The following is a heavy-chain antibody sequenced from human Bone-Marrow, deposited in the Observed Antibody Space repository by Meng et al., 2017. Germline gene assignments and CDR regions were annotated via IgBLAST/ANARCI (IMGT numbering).Heavy chain of an antibody. CDR3: ARGPSHGGSYSDY. V-gene: IGHV4-59*01. CDR1: GGSISTYY. Sequence: QVQLQESGSGLVKPSETLCLTCTVSGGSISTYYWSWIRQSPEKGLEWIGYINYSGRTNYIPSLRSRATISVDPSKNQFSLNLRSVTAADTAVYYCARGPSHGGSYSDYWGQGTLVTVSS. J-gene: IGHJ4*02. CDR2: INYSGRT. D-gene: IGHD2-21*02.